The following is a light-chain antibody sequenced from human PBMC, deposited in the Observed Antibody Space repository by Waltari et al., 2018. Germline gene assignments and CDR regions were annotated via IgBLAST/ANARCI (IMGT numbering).Light chain of an antibody. V-gene: IGKV3-15*01. CDR1: QNVGTS. CDR2: GAY. Sequence: EIVVTQSPATLSVSPGESVTLSCRDSQNVGTSLAWYQQKPGQTPRLLIFGAYSRASGVPARFSCSGSGTDFTLAISSLQSEDFAVYYCQQHEDWPRHSFGGGTKVQIE. CDR3: QQHEDWPRHS. J-gene: IGKJ4*01.